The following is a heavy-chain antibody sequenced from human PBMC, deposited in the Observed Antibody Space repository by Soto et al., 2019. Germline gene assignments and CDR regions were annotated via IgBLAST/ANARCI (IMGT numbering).Heavy chain of an antibody. CDR2: IYYSGST. Sequence: TSETLSLTCTVSGGSISSSSYYWGWIRQPPGKGLEWIGSIYYSGSTYYNPSLKSRVTISVDTSKNQFSLKLSSVTAADTAVYYCARSAIFGVVIIVNWFDPWGQGTLVTVSS. CDR3: ARSAIFGVVIIVNWFDP. V-gene: IGHV4-39*01. CDR1: GGSISSSSYY. D-gene: IGHD3-3*01. J-gene: IGHJ5*02.